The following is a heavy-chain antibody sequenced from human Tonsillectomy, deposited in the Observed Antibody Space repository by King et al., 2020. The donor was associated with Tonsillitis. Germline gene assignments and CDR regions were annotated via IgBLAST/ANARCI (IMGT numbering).Heavy chain of an antibody. V-gene: IGHV4-39*07. CDR2: VSDRGDT. D-gene: IGHD4-23*01. J-gene: IGHJ3*02. CDR3: ARRALVTPSHAFDI. CDR1: GGSISSSDYF. Sequence: QLQESGTRLVKPSETLSLTCTVSGGSISSSDYFWAWVRQTPGKGLEWVASVSDRGDTYSKPSLRSRVTMSVDTSRTQFSLKLSSVTVSDTAVYYCARRALVTPSHAFDIWGQGTLVTVSS.